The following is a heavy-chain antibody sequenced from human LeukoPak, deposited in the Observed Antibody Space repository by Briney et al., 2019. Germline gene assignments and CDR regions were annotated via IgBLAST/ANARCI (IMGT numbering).Heavy chain of an antibody. CDR3: ARGDFDSSDYGVY. CDR1: GYTFTSYY. CDR2: INPSGGST. V-gene: IGHV1-46*01. Sequence: GASVKVSCKASGYTFTSYYMHWVRQAPGQGLEWMGIINPSGGSTSYAQKFQGRVTMTRDTSISTAYMELSRLGSDDTAVYYCARGDFDSSDYGVYWGQGTLVTVSS. D-gene: IGHD3-22*01. J-gene: IGHJ4*02.